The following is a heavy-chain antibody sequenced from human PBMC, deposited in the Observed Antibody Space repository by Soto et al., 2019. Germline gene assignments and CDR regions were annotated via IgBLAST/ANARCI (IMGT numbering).Heavy chain of an antibody. CDR2: ISGSGGST. CDR3: AKDLGYYGSGSYFVGDFDY. D-gene: IGHD3-10*01. J-gene: IGHJ4*02. CDR1: GFTFSSYA. Sequence: GGSLRLSCAASGFTFSSYAMSWVRQAPGKGLEWVSAISGSGGSTYYADSGKGQFTISRDNSKKPLYLQMNSLRAADTAVYYCAKDLGYYGSGSYFVGDFDYWGQGTLVTVSS. V-gene: IGHV3-23*01.